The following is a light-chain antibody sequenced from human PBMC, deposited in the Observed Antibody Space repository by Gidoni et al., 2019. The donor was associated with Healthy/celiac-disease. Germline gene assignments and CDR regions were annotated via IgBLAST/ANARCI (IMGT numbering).Light chain of an antibody. CDR3: QQYGSSLYT. V-gene: IGKV3-20*01. CDR1: QSVSSSY. Sequence: EIVLTQSPGTLSLSPGERATISCRASQSVSSSYLAWYQQKPGQAPRLLIYGASSRATGIPDRFSGSGSGTDFTLTISRLDPEDFAVYYCQQYGSSLYTFXQXTKLEIK. J-gene: IGKJ2*01. CDR2: GAS.